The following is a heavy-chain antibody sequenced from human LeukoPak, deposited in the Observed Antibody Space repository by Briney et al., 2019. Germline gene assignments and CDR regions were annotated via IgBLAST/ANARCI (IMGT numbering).Heavy chain of an antibody. CDR3: AKTNPRLRDAFYYYGMDV. V-gene: IGHV3-43*01. J-gene: IGHJ6*02. Sequence: GGSLRLSCAASGFTFDDYTMHWVRQTPGKGLEWVSLISWDGGSTYYADSVKGRFTISRDNSKNTLYLQMNSLRAEDTAVYYCAKTNPRLRDAFYYYGMDVWGQGTTVTVSS. D-gene: IGHD3-3*01. CDR2: ISWDGGST. CDR1: GFTFDDYT.